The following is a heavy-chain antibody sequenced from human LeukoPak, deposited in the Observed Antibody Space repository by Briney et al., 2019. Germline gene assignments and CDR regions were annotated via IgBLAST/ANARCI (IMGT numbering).Heavy chain of an antibody. V-gene: IGHV3-23*01. CDR2: IVGSGSST. D-gene: IGHD3-9*01. CDR1: GFTFRNYA. Sequence: PGGSMRLSCAASGFTFRNYAMSWDRQAPGKGLEWVSAIVGSGSSTYYADSVQGRFTISRDNSKNTLYLQLNRLRAEDTAVYYCAKWGDYDILTGYYDPDYWGQGTLVTVSS. CDR3: AKWGDYDILTGYYDPDY. J-gene: IGHJ4*02.